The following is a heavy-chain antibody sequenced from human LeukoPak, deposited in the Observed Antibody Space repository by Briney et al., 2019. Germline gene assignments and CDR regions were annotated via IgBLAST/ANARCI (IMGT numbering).Heavy chain of an antibody. CDR2: IWYDGSNR. V-gene: IGHV3-33*01. J-gene: IGHJ3*02. CDR1: GFTFSRYG. Sequence: GRSLRLSRAASGFTFSRYGMHWVRQGPGKGLEWVAVIWYDGSNRYYADSVKGRFTISRDNSKNTLYLQMNSLRAEDTAVYYCARRADDAFDIWGQGTMVTVSS. CDR3: ARRADDAFDI.